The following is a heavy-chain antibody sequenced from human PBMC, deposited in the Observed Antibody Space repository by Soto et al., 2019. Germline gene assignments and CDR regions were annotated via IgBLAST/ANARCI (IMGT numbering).Heavy chain of an antibody. V-gene: IGHV1-69*01. CDR3: ARELKRYYDSRGYGYYYYGMDV. CDR1: GGTFSSYA. CDR2: IIPIFGTA. J-gene: IGHJ6*02. D-gene: IGHD3-22*01. Sequence: QVQLVQSGAEVKKPGSSVKVSCKASGGTFSSYAISWVLQAPGQGLEWMGGIIPIFGTANYAQKFQVRVTITADESTTTAYMELISLRSEDTAVYYCARELKRYYDSRGYGYYYYGMDVWGQGTTVTVSS.